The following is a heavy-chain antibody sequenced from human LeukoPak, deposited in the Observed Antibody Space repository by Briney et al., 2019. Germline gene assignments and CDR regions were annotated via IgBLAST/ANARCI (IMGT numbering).Heavy chain of an antibody. CDR3: ARRVSSSGWFDP. V-gene: IGHV5-51*01. Sequence: GESLKTSCKASGYSFTTYWIGWVRQMPGKGLEWMGIIYPDDSDATYSPSFQGHVTISADKSISTAYLQWSSLKASDTAMYYCARRVSSSGWFDPWGQGTLVTVSS. J-gene: IGHJ5*02. D-gene: IGHD6-6*01. CDR2: IYPDDSDA. CDR1: GYSFTTYW.